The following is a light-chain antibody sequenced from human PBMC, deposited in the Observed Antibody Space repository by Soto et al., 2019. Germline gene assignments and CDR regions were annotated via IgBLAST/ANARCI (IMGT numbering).Light chain of an antibody. J-gene: IGLJ1*01. CDR2: EGS. CDR1: SSNIGSYNL. CDR3: SLYTSENAYV. Sequence: QSALTQPACVYGALGRSSTISCIGTSSNIGSYNLVSWYQHQPGKAPKIMIFEGSKRPSGVSNRFSGSRSGNTASLTISGLQAADEADYYCSLYTSENAYVFGTGTKVTVL. V-gene: IGLV2-14*02.